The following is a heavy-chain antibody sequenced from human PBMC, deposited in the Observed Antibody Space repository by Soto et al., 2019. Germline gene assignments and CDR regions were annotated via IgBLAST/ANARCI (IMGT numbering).Heavy chain of an antibody. Sequence: ASVKVSCKAAGYTFTNYDISWVRQATGQDFEWMGWMNPNSGNTAYAQKFQGRVTMTRDTSKSTAFMELSSLTSEDTAVYYCARGPRNWGVDYWGQGTLVTVSS. CDR1: GYTFTNYD. CDR3: ARGPRNWGVDY. CDR2: MNPNSGNT. J-gene: IGHJ4*02. D-gene: IGHD7-27*01. V-gene: IGHV1-8*01.